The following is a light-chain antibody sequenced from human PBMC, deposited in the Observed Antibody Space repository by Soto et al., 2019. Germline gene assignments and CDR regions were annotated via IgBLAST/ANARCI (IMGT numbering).Light chain of an antibody. CDR3: QTWGTDIHVV. CDR2: LDSNGSP. CDR1: SGHSRYA. V-gene: IGLV4-69*01. J-gene: IGLJ2*01. Sequence: QPVLTQSPSASASLGASVKLTCTLSSGHSRYAIAWHQQQPEKGPRYLMKLDSNGSPTKGDGIPDRFSGSSSGAERYLTISSLQSEDEADYYCQTWGTDIHVVFGGGTKLTVL.